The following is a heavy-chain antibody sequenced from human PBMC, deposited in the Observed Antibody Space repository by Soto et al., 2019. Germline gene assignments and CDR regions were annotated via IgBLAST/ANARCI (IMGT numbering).Heavy chain of an antibody. V-gene: IGHV4-59*08. CDR2: IYYSGST. CDR3: ARHGGIAVAVNFDY. Sequence: PSETLSLTCTVSGGSISSYYWSWIRQPPGKGLEWIGYIYYSGSTNYNPSLKSRVTISVDTSKNQFSLKLSSVTAADTAVYYCARHGGIAVAVNFDYWGQGTLVTVSS. D-gene: IGHD6-19*01. J-gene: IGHJ4*02. CDR1: GGSISSYY.